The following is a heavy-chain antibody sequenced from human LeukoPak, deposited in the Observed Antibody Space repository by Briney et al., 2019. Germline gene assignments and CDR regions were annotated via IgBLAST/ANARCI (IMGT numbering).Heavy chain of an antibody. D-gene: IGHD5-18*01. J-gene: IGHJ4*02. V-gene: IGHV4-59*01. Sequence: PSETLSLTCTVSGGSISSYYWSWIRQPPGQGLEWIGYIYYSGSTSYNTSLKSRVTISVDTSKNQFSLKLSSVTAADTAVYYCAREPGTGYSYGSFDYWGQGTLVTVSS. CDR1: GGSISSYY. CDR2: IYYSGST. CDR3: AREPGTGYSYGSFDY.